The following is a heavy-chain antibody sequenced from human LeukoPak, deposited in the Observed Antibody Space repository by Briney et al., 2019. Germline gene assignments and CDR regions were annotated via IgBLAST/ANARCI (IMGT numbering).Heavy chain of an antibody. V-gene: IGHV1-18*01. CDR2: ISAYNGNT. CDR1: GYTFTSYG. J-gene: IGHJ5*02. Sequence: GASVKVSCKASGYTFTSYGISWVRQAPGQGLEWMGWISAYNGNTNYAQKLQGRVTMTTDTSTSTAYMELRSLRSDDTAVYYRARVLRQRHYDILTVGWFDPWGQGTLVTVSS. D-gene: IGHD3-9*01. CDR3: ARVLRQRHYDILTVGWFDP.